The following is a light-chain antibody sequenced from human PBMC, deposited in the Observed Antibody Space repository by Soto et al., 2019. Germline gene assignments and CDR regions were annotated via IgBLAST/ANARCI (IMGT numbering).Light chain of an antibody. J-gene: IGLJ2*01. CDR3: SSYSGSNIVV. CDR2: ELS. Sequence: QSALTQPPSASGSPGQSVTISCTGTSSDVGGYNFVSWYQQHPGKAPKLMIYELSERPSGVPDRFSGSKSGNPASLTVSGLQAEDEADYYCSSYSGSNIVVFGGGTKLTVL. V-gene: IGLV2-8*01. CDR1: SSDVGGYNF.